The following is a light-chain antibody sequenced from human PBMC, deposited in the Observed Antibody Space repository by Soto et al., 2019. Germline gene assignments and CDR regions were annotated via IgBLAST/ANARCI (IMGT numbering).Light chain of an antibody. CDR1: QTISSW. CDR2: DVS. CDR3: EQYGISIT. Sequence: DIQMTQSPSSLSASVGDRVTITCRASQTISSWLAWYQQKPGKAPKLLIYDVSTLGSGVPSRFSGSGSGTDFTLTINRLEPEDFAVYYCEQYGISITFGQGTRLEIK. V-gene: IGKV1-5*01. J-gene: IGKJ5*01.